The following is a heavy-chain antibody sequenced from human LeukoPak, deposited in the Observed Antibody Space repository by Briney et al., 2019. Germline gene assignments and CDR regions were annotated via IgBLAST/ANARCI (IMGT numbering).Heavy chain of an antibody. J-gene: IGHJ4*02. CDR2: ISSSGSTI. V-gene: IGHV3-48*04. CDR3: ARDGGPEYSSSWYLY. Sequence: GGSLRLSCAASGFTFSSYSMNWVRQAPGKGLEWVSYISSSGSTIYYADSVKGRFTISRDNAKNSLYLQMNSLRAEDTAVYYCARDGGPEYSSSWYLYWGQGTLVTVSS. D-gene: IGHD6-13*01. CDR1: GFTFSSYS.